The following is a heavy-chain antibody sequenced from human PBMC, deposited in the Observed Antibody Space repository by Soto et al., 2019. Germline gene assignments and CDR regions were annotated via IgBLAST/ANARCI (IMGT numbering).Heavy chain of an antibody. CDR2: ISSSSSTI. D-gene: IGHD3-3*01. J-gene: IGHJ4*02. V-gene: IGHV3-48*02. CDR1: GFSFSRYS. Sequence: GGSLRLSCAASGFSFSRYSMNWVRQAPGKGLEWVSYISSSSSTIYYADSVKGRFTISRDNAKNSLHLQMNSLRDEDTAVYYCARVRVFGVVTYDYWGQGTLVTVSS. CDR3: ARVRVFGVVTYDY.